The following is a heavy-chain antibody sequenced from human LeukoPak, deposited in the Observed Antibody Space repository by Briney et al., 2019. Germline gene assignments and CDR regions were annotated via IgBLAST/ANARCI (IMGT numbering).Heavy chain of an antibody. D-gene: IGHD5-18*01. CDR1: GFTFSNHW. V-gene: IGHV3-74*01. J-gene: IGHJ4*02. CDR3: ARGGSDTAMAHDY. CDR2: INRDGSRT. Sequence: PGGSLRLSCAASGFTFSNHWMHWVRQAPGKGLMWVSRINRDGSRTDYADSVKGRFTISRDDDKNTLYLQLNSLRAEDTAVYFCARGGSDTAMAHDYWGQGTLVTVSS.